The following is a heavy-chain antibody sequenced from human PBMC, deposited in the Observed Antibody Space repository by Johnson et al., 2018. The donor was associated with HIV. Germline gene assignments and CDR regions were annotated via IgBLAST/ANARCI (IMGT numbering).Heavy chain of an antibody. Sequence: VQLVEYGGALIQPGGSLRLSCAASGLTVSGNYMSWGQAPGKGLEWVSVIYSGGSTYYADSVKGRFTISRDNSRNTLFLQMNSLRAEDTGVYYCVRRFVDAFDIWGQGTMVTVSS. CDR2: IYSGGST. CDR1: GLTVSGNY. J-gene: IGHJ3*02. CDR3: VRRFVDAFDI. V-gene: IGHV3-66*03. D-gene: IGHD2-21*01.